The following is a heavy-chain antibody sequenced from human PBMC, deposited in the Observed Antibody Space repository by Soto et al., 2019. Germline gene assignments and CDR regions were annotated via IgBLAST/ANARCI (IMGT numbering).Heavy chain of an antibody. CDR2: INHSGST. J-gene: IGHJ4*02. CDR1: GGSFSGYY. V-gene: IGHV4-34*01. CDR3: ARGNIVAPIRNFDY. Sequence: PSETLSLTCAVYGGSFSGYYWSWIRQPPGKGLEWIGEINHSGSTNYNPSLKSRVTISVDTSKNQFSLKLSSVTAADTAVYYCARGNIVAPIRNFDYWGQGTLVTVSS. D-gene: IGHD5-12*01.